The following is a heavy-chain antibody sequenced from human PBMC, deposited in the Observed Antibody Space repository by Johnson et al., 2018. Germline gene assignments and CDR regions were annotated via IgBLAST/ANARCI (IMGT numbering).Heavy chain of an antibody. J-gene: IGHJ1*01. CDR2: IKTKSAGGTT. CDR3: TTVGIAAAGMGFQH. Sequence: VQPVESGGGLVRHGGSXRLSCAVSGLSFSHVWMNWVRQAPGKGLEWVGRIKTKSAGGTTDYAAPVKDRFTISRDDSESTVYLQMNSLKTEDTAVYYCTTVGIAAAGMGFQHWGQGTLVTVSS. V-gene: IGHV3-15*07. CDR1: GLSFSHVW. D-gene: IGHD6-13*01.